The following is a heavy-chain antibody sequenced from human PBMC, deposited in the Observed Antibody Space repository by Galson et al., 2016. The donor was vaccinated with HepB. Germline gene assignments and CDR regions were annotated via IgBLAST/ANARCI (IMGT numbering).Heavy chain of an antibody. CDR3: AKDEGWAAAGRYYFDY. V-gene: IGHV3-21*04. CDR1: GFTLSNYR. D-gene: IGHD6-13*01. CDR2: ISSSSVYI. Sequence: SLRLSCAVSGFTLSNYRIDWVRQAPGKGLEWVSCISSSSVYIWYADSVRGRFTISRDNSKNTLFLQMHSLRAEDTAVYYCAKDEGWAAAGRYYFDYRGQGTLVTVSS. J-gene: IGHJ4*02.